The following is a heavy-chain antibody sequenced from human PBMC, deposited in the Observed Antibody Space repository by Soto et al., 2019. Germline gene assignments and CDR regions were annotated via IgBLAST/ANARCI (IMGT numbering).Heavy chain of an antibody. J-gene: IGHJ6*02. CDR1: GYTFTGYY. V-gene: IGHV1-2*04. CDR2: INPNSGGT. CDR3: ARERVAAAVYYARHYYYGMDV. D-gene: IGHD6-13*01. Sequence: ASVKVSCKASGYTFTGYYMHWVRQAPGQGLEWMGWINPNSGGTNYAQKFQGWVTMTRDTSISTAYMEPSRLRSDDTAVYYCARERVAAAVYYARHYYYGMDVWGQGTTVTVSS.